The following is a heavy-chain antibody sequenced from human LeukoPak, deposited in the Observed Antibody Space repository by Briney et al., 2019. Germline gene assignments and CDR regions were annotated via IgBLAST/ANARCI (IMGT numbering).Heavy chain of an antibody. CDR1: GGSISSGGYS. J-gene: IGHJ3*02. Sequence: PSETLSLTCAVSGGSISSGGYSWSWIRQPPGKGLEWIRYIYHSGSTYYNPSLKSRVTISVDRSKNQFSLKLSSVTAADTAVYYCARDSGYDYSAFDIWGQGTMVTVSS. D-gene: IGHD5-12*01. V-gene: IGHV4-30-2*01. CDR2: IYHSGST. CDR3: ARDSGYDYSAFDI.